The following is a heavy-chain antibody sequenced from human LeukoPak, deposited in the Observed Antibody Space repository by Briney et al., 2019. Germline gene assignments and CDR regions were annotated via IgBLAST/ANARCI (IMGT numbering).Heavy chain of an antibody. J-gene: IGHJ3*02. CDR3: AKDRGGRGRLDAFDI. D-gene: IGHD3-10*01. V-gene: IGHV4-4*02. CDR1: GGSISSSNW. Sequence: PSGTLSLTCAVSGGSISSSNWWIWVRQPPGKGLEWIGEICHSGRANYNPSLKGRVSMSMDKSRNQFSLNLSSVTAADTAIYYCAKDRGGRGRLDAFDIWGQGTMATVSS. CDR2: ICHSGRA.